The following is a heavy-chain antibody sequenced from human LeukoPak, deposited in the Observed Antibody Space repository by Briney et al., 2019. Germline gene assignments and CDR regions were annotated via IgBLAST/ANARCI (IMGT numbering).Heavy chain of an antibody. Sequence: GGSLRLSCVASGFTVSSNYMSWVRQAPGKGLEWVSIIYSGGSTFYADSAKGRFTISRDNAKNTLYLQMNSLRAEDTAVYYCATVPATETRFDYWGQGTLVTVSS. CDR2: IYSGGST. D-gene: IGHD2-2*01. CDR3: ATVPATETRFDY. J-gene: IGHJ4*02. V-gene: IGHV3-53*01. CDR1: GFTVSSNY.